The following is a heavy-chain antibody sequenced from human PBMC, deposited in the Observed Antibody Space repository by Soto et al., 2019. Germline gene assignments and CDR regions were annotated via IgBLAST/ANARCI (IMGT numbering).Heavy chain of an antibody. J-gene: IGHJ6*03. CDR2: ISAYNGNT. Sequence: ASVKVSCKASGYTFTSYGISWVRQAPGQGLEWMGWISAYNGNTNYAQKLQGRVTMTTDTSTSTAYMELRSLRSDDTAVYYCARDHGWYYDFWSGYPNVPYMDGWGKATTVTVAS. CDR3: ARDHGWYYDFWSGYPNVPYMDG. CDR1: GYTFTSYG. D-gene: IGHD3-3*01. V-gene: IGHV1-18*01.